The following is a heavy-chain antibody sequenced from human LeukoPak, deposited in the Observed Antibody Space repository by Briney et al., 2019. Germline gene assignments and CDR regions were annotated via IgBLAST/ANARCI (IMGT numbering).Heavy chain of an antibody. CDR2: INWNGGST. V-gene: IGHV3-20*01. Sequence: PGGSLRLSCAASGFTFSDTWMHWVRQAPGKGLEWVSGINWNGGSTGYADSVKGRFTISRDNAKNSLCLQMNSLRAEDTALYHCARETLLWFGELSEYYYMDVWGKGTTVTISS. CDR1: GFTFSDTW. CDR3: ARETLLWFGELSEYYYMDV. J-gene: IGHJ6*03. D-gene: IGHD3-10*01.